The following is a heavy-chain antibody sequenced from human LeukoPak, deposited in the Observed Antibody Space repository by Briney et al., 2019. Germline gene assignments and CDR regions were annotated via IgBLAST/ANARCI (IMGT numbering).Heavy chain of an antibody. Sequence: GESLKISCKVFGFSFTSYWIAWVRQLPGKGLGWMGIIYHPDSNTRYSPPFQGDATISAARSISTVYLQWSSLKASDTAMYYCARRITTRGVVNFDYWGQGTLVTVSS. CDR1: GFSFTSYW. CDR3: ARRITTRGVVNFDY. V-gene: IGHV5-51*01. D-gene: IGHD3-3*01. J-gene: IGHJ4*02. CDR2: IYHPDSNT.